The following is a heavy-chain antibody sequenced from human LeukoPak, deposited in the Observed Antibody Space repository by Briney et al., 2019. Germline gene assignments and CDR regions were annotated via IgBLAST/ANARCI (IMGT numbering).Heavy chain of an antibody. CDR3: ARSASVGGPDAFDI. V-gene: IGHV4-4*09. Sequence: LETLSLTCTVSGGSINSDFWSWIRQSPGKGLEWIGYIFTGGSTNYNPSLNSRVTMSLHTSQNLFSLKLSSVTAADTAVYYCARSASVGGPDAFDIWGQGTVVTVSS. D-gene: IGHD4-23*01. CDR2: IFTGGST. CDR1: GGSINSDF. J-gene: IGHJ3*02.